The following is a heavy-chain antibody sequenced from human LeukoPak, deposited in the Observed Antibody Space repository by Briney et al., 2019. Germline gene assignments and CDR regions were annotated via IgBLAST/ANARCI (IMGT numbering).Heavy chain of an antibody. CDR3: ARGTIDSSGWYYFDY. CDR1: GYTFTSYD. Sequence: ASVTVSCTASGYTFTSYDIKWVRQAPGQGLEWMGWMNPNSGNTGYAQKFQGRVTMTRNTSISTAYMELSSLRSEDTAVYYCARGTIDSSGWYYFDYWGQGTLVTVSS. J-gene: IGHJ4*02. V-gene: IGHV1-8*01. CDR2: MNPNSGNT. D-gene: IGHD6-19*01.